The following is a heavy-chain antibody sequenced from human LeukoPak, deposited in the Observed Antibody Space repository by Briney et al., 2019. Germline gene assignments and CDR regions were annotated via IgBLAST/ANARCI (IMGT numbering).Heavy chain of an antibody. V-gene: IGHV4-31*03. CDR1: GGSISSGGYY. CDR3: ARLTIFGVVIKYYYGMDV. D-gene: IGHD3-3*01. CDR2: IYYSGST. J-gene: IGHJ6*02. Sequence: SETLSLTCTVSGGSISSGGYYWSWIRQHPGKGLEWIGYIYYSGSTYYNPSLKSRVTISVDTSKNQFSLKLSSVTAADTAVYYCARLTIFGVVIKYYYGMDVWGQGTTVTVSS.